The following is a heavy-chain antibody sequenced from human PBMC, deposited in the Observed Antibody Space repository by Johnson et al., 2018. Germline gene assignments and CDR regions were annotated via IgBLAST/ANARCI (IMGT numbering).Heavy chain of an antibody. J-gene: IGHJ1*01. D-gene: IGHD3-3*01. CDR2: ISWNSGSI. V-gene: IGHV3-9*01. CDR1: GFTFDDYA. CDR3: AKAPVGWLGEGAEYFQH. Sequence: VQLVESGGGLVQPGRSLRLSCAASGFTFDDYAMHWVRQAPGKGLEWVSGISWNSGSIGYADSVEGRFTISRDNAKNSLYLQMNSLRPEDRALYYCAKAPVGWLGEGAEYFQHWGQGTLVTVSA.